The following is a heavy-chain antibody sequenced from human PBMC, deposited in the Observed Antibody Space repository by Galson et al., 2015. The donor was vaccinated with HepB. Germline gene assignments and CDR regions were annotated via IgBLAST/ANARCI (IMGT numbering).Heavy chain of an antibody. V-gene: IGHV1-3*04. D-gene: IGHD3-9*01. CDR3: ARGVGGHDFLTGYFSYHFDY. J-gene: IGHJ4*02. CDR2: ISNGDNKK. Sequence: SVKVSCKASGYSFTTSVTHWVRQAPGQRLEWMGCISNGDNKKKYSQKFQARIVITGDASASTVHLELSSLTSEDSALYFCARGVGGHDFLTGYFSYHFDYWGQGTLITVST. CDR1: GYSFTTSV.